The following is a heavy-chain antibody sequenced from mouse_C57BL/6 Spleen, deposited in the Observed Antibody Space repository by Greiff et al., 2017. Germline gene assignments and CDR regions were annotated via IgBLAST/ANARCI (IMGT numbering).Heavy chain of an antibody. Sequence: EVKLMESGGGLVQPKGSLKLSCAASGFSFNTYAMNWVRQAPGKGLEWVARIRSKSNNYATYYADSVKDRFTISRDDSESMLYLQMNNLKTEDTAMYYCVRHSRADYAMDCWGQGTSVTVSS. J-gene: IGHJ4*01. CDR3: VRHSRADYAMDC. V-gene: IGHV10-1*01. CDR1: GFSFNTYA. CDR2: IRSKSNNYAT.